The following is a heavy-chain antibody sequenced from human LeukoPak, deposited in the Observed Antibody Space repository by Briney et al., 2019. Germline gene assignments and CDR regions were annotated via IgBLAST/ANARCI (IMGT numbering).Heavy chain of an antibody. Sequence: SETLSLTCTVSGGSISSYYWSWIRQPPGKGLEWIGYIYYSGSTNYNPSLKSRVTISVDTSKNQFSLKLSSVTAADTAVYYCARGGGAKNYYYYYMDVWGKGTTVTVSS. CDR3: ARGGGAKNYYYYYMDV. J-gene: IGHJ6*03. CDR1: GGSISSYY. CDR2: IYYSGST. V-gene: IGHV4-59*01. D-gene: IGHD3-3*01.